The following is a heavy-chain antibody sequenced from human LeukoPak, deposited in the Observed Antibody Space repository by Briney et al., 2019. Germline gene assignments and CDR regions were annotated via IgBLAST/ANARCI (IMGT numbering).Heavy chain of an antibody. Sequence: PSETLSLTCAVYGGSFSGYYWSWIRQPPGKGLEWIGEINHSGSTNYNPSLKSRVTISVDTSKNQFSLKLSSVTAADTAVYYCAKGGAYYDSSGYYFKYYFDYWGQGTLVTVSS. J-gene: IGHJ4*02. CDR1: GGSFSGYY. D-gene: IGHD3-22*01. CDR3: AKGGAYYDSSGYYFKYYFDY. CDR2: INHSGST. V-gene: IGHV4-34*01.